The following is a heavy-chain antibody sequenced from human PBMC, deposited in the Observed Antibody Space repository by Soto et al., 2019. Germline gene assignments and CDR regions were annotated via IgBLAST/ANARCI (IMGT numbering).Heavy chain of an antibody. J-gene: IGHJ6*02. CDR2: IYYSGST. CDR1: GDSLSSGGYY. V-gene: IGHV4-31*04. D-gene: IGHD2-8*01. Sequence: QVRLQESGPGLVRPSQTLSLTCTVSGDSLSSGGYYCSWIRQLPGKGLEWIGFIYYSGSTFYNPTLRSRVTMSADASKNQISLKPSSVTAADTAVYYCAKTKTPHVRNGMDVWGQGTTVTVSS. CDR3: AKTKTPHVRNGMDV.